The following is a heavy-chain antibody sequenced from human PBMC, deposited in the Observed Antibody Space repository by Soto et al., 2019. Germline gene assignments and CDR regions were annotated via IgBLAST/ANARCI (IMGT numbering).Heavy chain of an antibody. CDR3: ARVVDTAMVTHTFYIDY. D-gene: IGHD5-18*01. CDR1: GYTFTSYG. Sequence: ASVKVSCKASGYTFTSYGISWVRQAPGQGLEWMGWISAYNGNTNYAQKLQGRVTMTTDTSTSTAYMELRSLRSDDTAVYYCARVVDTAMVTHTFYIDYRLHGTLVTLSS. J-gene: IGHJ4*01. V-gene: IGHV1-18*01. CDR2: ISAYNGNT.